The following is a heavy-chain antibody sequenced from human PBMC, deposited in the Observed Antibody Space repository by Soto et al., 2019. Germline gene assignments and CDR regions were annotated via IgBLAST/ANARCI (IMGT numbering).Heavy chain of an antibody. CDR3: ARAHINFVVKS. CDR1: GGSVDSNRYY. J-gene: IGHJ5*02. D-gene: IGHD2-15*01. CDR2: IYYSGST. Sequence: ASETLSLTCTVSGGSVDSNRYYWAWIRQPPGKGLEWIGNIYYSGSTNYSPSLKSRVTISVDPSKNQFSLKLSSVTAADTAVYFCARAHINFVVKSWGQGTLVTVSS. V-gene: IGHV4-61*01.